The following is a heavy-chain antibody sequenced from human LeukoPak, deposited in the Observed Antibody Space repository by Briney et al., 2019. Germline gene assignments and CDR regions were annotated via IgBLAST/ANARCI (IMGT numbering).Heavy chain of an antibody. CDR2: IYSGGST. V-gene: IGHV3-66*01. Sequence: GGSLRLSCAASEFSVGSNYMTWVRQAPGKRLEWVSLIYSGGSTYYADSVKGRFTISRDNSKNTLYLQMNSLRAEDTAVYYCAELGITMIGGVWGKGTTVTIS. CDR1: EFSVGSNY. D-gene: IGHD3-10*02. J-gene: IGHJ6*03. CDR3: AELGITMIGGV.